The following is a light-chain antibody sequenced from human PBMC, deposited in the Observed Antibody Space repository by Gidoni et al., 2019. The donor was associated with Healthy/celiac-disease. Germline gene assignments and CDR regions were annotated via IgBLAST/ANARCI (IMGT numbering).Light chain of an antibody. CDR2: DAS. CDR1: QDISNY. Sequence: DIQMTQSPSSLSASGGDRVTITCQASQDISNYLNWYQQKPGKAPKLLIYDASNLETGVPSRFSGSGSGTDFTFTISSLQPEDIATYYCQQYDNLPCSFXXXTKLEIK. V-gene: IGKV1-33*01. J-gene: IGKJ2*04. CDR3: QQYDNLPCS.